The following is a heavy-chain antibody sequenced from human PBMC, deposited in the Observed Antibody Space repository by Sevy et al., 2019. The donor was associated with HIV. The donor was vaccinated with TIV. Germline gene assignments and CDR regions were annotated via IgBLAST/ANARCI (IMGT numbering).Heavy chain of an antibody. J-gene: IGHJ6*02. D-gene: IGHD2-2*01. Sequence: GGSLRLSCAASGFTFSSYWMSWVRQAPGKGLEWVANIKQDGSEKYYVDSVKGRFTISRDNAKNSLYLQMNSLRAEDTAVYYCARENIVVVPAAKGYYYYGVDVWGQGTTVTVSS. CDR1: GFTFSSYW. CDR3: ARENIVVVPAAKGYYYYGVDV. CDR2: IKQDGSEK. V-gene: IGHV3-7*03.